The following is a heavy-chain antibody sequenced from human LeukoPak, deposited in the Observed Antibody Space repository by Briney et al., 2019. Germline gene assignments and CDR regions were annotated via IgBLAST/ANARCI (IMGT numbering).Heavy chain of an antibody. V-gene: IGHV1-2*02. D-gene: IGHD3-22*01. J-gene: IGHJ4*02. Sequence: ASVKVSCKASGYTLTGYYLHWVRQAPGQGLEWMGWINPNSDGTNYAQKFQGRVTMTRDTSISTAYMELSRLRSDDTAFYYCARDSAQALYYYDSGGYYYFDYWGQGTLVTASS. CDR3: ARDSAQALYYYDSGGYYYFDY. CDR1: GYTLTGYY. CDR2: INPNSDGT.